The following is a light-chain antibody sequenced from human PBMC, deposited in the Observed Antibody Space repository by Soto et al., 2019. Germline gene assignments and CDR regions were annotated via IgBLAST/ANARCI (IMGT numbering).Light chain of an antibody. CDR1: SSDVGGHNA. J-gene: IGLJ1*01. CDR2: DVT. CDR3: TSFTSSSTYV. V-gene: IGLV2-14*01. Sequence: QSVLTQPASVSGSPGQSITISCTGTSSDVGGHNAVSWYRQDPGKAPKLVIYDVTNRPSGVSNRFSGSKSGNTAFLTISGLQTEDEADYYCTSFTSSSTYVFGTGTQLTLL.